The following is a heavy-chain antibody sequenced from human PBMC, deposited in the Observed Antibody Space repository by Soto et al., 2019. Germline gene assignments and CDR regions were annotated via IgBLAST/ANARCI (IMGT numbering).Heavy chain of an antibody. J-gene: IGHJ6*02. D-gene: IGHD2-15*01. CDR3: ARDAGYCNSVSCYPYNMDV. V-gene: IGHV4-30-4*01. CDR2: IYYSGNT. Sequence: SETLSLTCTVSGESISSGDHYWSWVRQSPGEGLEWIGFIYYSGNTYYNPSLKSRVSMSVDTSNNQFSLKLNSVTAADTAVYYCARDAGYCNSVSCYPYNMDVWGHGTTVTVSS. CDR1: GESISSGDHY.